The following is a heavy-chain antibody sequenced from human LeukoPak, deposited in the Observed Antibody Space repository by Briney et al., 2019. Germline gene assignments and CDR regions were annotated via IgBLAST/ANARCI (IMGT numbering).Heavy chain of an antibody. CDR3: AREVYYYGTGSYRYYYYGMDV. CDR2: IYTSGST. D-gene: IGHD3-10*01. CDR1: GGSISSYY. V-gene: IGHV4-4*07. J-gene: IGHJ6*02. Sequence: PSETLSLTCTVSGGSISSYYWSWIRQPAGKGLEWIGRIYTSGSTNYNPSLKSRVTMSVDTSKNQFSLKLSSVTAADTAVYYCAREVYYYGTGSYRYYYYGMDVWGQGTTVTVSS.